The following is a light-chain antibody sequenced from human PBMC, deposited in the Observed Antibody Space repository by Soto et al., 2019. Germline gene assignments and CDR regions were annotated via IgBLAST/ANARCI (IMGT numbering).Light chain of an antibody. V-gene: IGKV3-11*01. Sequence: EIVLTQSPGTLSLSPGERATLSCRASQSVTNFLAWYQQKPSQSPSLLIYNASHRATGNPARFSGSGSGTDFTLTISSLEPEDFAVYYCQQRYRWPETFGQGTKVDIK. CDR3: QQRYRWPET. J-gene: IGKJ1*01. CDR1: QSVTNF. CDR2: NAS.